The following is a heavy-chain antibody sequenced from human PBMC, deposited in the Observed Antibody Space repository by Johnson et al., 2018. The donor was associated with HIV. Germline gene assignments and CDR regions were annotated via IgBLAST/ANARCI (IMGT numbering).Heavy chain of an antibody. CDR2: INSDGSST. CDR3: TTETYYYDSSGYYYGHAFDI. CDR1: EFTFSNYW. D-gene: IGHD3-22*01. V-gene: IGHV3-74*01. Sequence: VQLVESGGGVVQPGRSLRLSCAASEFTFSNYWMHWVRQGLGKGLVWVSRINSDGSSTSYADSVKGRFTISRDNAKNTLYLQMNSLKTEDTAVYYCTTETYYYDSSGYYYGHAFDIWGQGTMVTVSS. J-gene: IGHJ3*02.